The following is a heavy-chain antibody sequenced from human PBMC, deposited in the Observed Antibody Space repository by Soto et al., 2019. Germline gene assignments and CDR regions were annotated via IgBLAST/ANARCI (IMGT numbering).Heavy chain of an antibody. CDR3: ARDLGGITIFGVPYGMDV. D-gene: IGHD3-3*01. J-gene: IGHJ6*02. Sequence: QVQLQESGPGLVKPSQTLSLTCTVSAGSITSGGHYWSWIRQHPGKGLEWIGYIYYSGSTYYNPSLERRVTISIETSKNHCSLKVRSVTVAGTAVYYCARDLGGITIFGVPYGMDVWGQGTTVTVSS. CDR2: IYYSGST. CDR1: AGSITSGGHY. V-gene: IGHV4-31*03.